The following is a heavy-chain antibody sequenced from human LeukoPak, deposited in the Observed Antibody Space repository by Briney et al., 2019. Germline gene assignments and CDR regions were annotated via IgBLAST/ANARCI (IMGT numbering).Heavy chain of an antibody. Sequence: ASVKVSCKASGYTFTSYAMNWMRQAPGQGLEWMGWINTNTGNPTYAQGFTGRFVFSLDTSVSTAYLQISSLKAEDTAVYYCARGYSSGWRSYYFDYWGQGTLVTVSS. D-gene: IGHD6-19*01. CDR2: INTNTGNP. J-gene: IGHJ4*02. CDR3: ARGYSSGWRSYYFDY. CDR1: GYTFTSYA. V-gene: IGHV7-4-1*02.